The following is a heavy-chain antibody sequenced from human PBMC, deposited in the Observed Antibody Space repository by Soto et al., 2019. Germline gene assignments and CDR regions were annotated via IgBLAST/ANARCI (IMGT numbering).Heavy chain of an antibody. CDR3: AKYYYDSSGYYFDY. V-gene: IGHV3-23*01. Sequence: PGGSLRLSCAASGFSFSSYAMGWVRQAPGKGLEGVSGIRGRGGTTYYADSVKGRFTISRDNSKNTRYLQMNSLRAEDTAVYYCAKYYYDSSGYYFDYWGQGTMVTVSS. CDR2: IRGRGGTT. CDR1: GFSFSSYA. D-gene: IGHD3-22*01. J-gene: IGHJ4*02.